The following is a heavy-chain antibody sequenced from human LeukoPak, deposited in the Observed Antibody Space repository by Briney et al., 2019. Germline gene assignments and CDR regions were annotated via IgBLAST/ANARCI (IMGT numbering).Heavy chain of an antibody. J-gene: IGHJ4*02. CDR3: AKKSYYYDSTGYYDY. CDR1: GFTFSSYA. Sequence: GGSLRLSRAVSGFTFSSYAMSWVRQAPGKGLEWVSGISGSGDSTYYADSVKGRFTISRDNSKNTLYLQMNSLRAEDTAVYYCAKKSYYYDSTGYYDYWGQGTLVTVSS. CDR2: ISGSGDST. V-gene: IGHV3-23*01. D-gene: IGHD3-22*01.